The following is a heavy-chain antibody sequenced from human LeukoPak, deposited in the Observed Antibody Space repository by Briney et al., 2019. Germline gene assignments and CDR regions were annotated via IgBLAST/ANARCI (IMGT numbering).Heavy chain of an antibody. V-gene: IGHV1-18*04. J-gene: IGHJ5*02. CDR1: GYTFTSYG. Sequence: ASVKVSCKASGYTFTSYGISWVRQAPGRGLEWMGWISAYNGNTNYAQKLQGRVTMTTDTSTSTAYMELRSLRSDDTAVYYCARDRSQYCSGGSCYSGSVGWFDPWGQGTLVTVSS. CDR3: ARDRSQYCSGGSCYSGSVGWFDP. CDR2: ISAYNGNT. D-gene: IGHD2-15*01.